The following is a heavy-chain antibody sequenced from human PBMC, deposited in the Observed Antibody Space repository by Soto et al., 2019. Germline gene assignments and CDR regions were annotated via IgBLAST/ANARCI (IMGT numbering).Heavy chain of an antibody. V-gene: IGHV4-30-4*01. D-gene: IGHD5-12*01. CDR3: AREHLYSGYDFGFDY. Sequence: SETLSLTCTVSGGSISSGDYYWSWIRQPPGKGLEWIGYIYYSGSTYYNPSLKSRVTISVDTSKNQFSLKLSSVTAADTAVYYCAREHLYSGYDFGFDYWGQGTLVTVYS. CDR1: GGSISSGDYY. J-gene: IGHJ4*02. CDR2: IYYSGST.